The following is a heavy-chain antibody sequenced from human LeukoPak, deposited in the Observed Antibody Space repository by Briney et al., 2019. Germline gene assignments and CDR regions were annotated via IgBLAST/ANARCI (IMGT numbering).Heavy chain of an antibody. V-gene: IGHV3-23*01. CDR2: ISGSGLGT. Sequence: GGSLRLSCVASGSTFDNYAMNWVRQAPGKGLEWVSGISGSGLGTHYADSVKGRFTISRDNSKNTLYLQMNSLRAEDTAIYYCAKDRTVGASYWYFDLWGRGTLVTVSS. CDR1: GSTFDNYA. D-gene: IGHD1-26*01. CDR3: AKDRTVGASYWYFDL. J-gene: IGHJ2*01.